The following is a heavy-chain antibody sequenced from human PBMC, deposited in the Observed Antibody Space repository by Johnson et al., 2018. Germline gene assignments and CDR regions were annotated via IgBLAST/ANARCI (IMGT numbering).Heavy chain of an antibody. V-gene: IGHV3-48*02. CDR1: GFIFSGYS. D-gene: IGHD1-26*01. J-gene: IGHJ1*01. Sequence: EVQLVESGGGVVQPGGSLRLSCAASGFIFSGYSMNCVRQAPGKGLEWLSYITSSSSNIHYADSVKGRFTISRDNAKHLLDLQRNSLRDEDTAGDYCARAIVGKGYFQHWGQGTLVTVSS. CDR2: ITSSSSNI. CDR3: ARAIVGKGYFQH.